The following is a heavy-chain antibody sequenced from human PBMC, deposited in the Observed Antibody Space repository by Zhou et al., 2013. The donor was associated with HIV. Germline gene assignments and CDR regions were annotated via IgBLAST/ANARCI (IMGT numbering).Heavy chain of an antibody. D-gene: IGHD3-22*01. Sequence: QVQLVQSGAEVKKPGSSVKVSCKASGGTFSSYAISWVRQAPGQGLEWMGRIIPILGIANYAQKFQGRVTITADKSTSTAYMELSSLRSEDTAVYYCARNRHDSSGYYSWGQGTLVTVSS. J-gene: IGHJ4*02. CDR3: ARNRHDSSGYYS. V-gene: IGHV1-69*04. CDR2: IIPILGIA. CDR1: GGTFSSYA.